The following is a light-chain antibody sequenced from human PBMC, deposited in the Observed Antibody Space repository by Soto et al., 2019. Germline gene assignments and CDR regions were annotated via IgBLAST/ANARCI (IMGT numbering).Light chain of an antibody. J-gene: IGKJ4*01. V-gene: IGKV2-24*01. CDR2: EIS. CDR1: QSLLHSTGHTS. CDR3: MQGTQFPLS. Sequence: DIVMPQTPLSSPVTLGQPASISCRSRQSLLHSTGHTSLSWLQQRPGQPPRLLLYEISIRLSGVPDRFSGSGAGTDFTLKISRVEAEDVGVYFCMQGTQFPLSFGGGTKVDIK.